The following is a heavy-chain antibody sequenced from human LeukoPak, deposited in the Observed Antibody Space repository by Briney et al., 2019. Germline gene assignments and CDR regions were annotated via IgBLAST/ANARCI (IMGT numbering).Heavy chain of an antibody. CDR2: INYDSTYV. V-gene: IGHV3-21*01. CDR3: ASEAAYCGGDCYPSYFDY. J-gene: IGHJ4*02. Sequence: GGSLRLSCAASGFTFSNCNMNWVRQAPGKGLEWVSSINYDSTYVYYADSLKGRFTISRDNAKNSLYLQMNSLRAEDTAVYFCASEAAYCGGDCYPSYFDYWGQGTLVTVSS. CDR1: GFTFSNCN. D-gene: IGHD2-21*02.